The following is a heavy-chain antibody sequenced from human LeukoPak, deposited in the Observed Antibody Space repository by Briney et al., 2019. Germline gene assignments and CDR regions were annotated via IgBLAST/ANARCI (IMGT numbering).Heavy chain of an antibody. D-gene: IGHD3-3*01. CDR2: ISYDGSNK. CDR3: AKEGGVTIFGVFTDY. Sequence: PGGSLRLSCAASGFTFSSYAMHWVRQAPGKGLEWVAVISYDGSNKYYADSVKGRFTISRDNSKNTLYLQMNSLRAEDTAVYYCAKEGGVTIFGVFTDYWGQGTLVTVSS. CDR1: GFTFSSYA. V-gene: IGHV3-30-3*01. J-gene: IGHJ4*02.